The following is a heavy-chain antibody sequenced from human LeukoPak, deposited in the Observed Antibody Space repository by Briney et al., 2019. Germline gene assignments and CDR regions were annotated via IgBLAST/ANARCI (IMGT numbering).Heavy chain of an antibody. V-gene: IGHV1-2*02. Sequence: ASVKVSCKASGYTFTGYYIHWVRQAPGQGLEWMGWISPNSGGRNYAQKFQGRVTMTRDTSVSTAHVELSNVRSDDTAVYYCARGTTVTTPFDYWGQGTLVTVSS. CDR2: ISPNSGGR. CDR3: ARGTTVTTPFDY. CDR1: GYTFTGYY. D-gene: IGHD4-17*01. J-gene: IGHJ4*02.